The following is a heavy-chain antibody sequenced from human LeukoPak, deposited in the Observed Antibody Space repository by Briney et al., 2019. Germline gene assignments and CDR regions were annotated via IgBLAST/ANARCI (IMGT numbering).Heavy chain of an antibody. J-gene: IGHJ4*02. V-gene: IGHV4-61*01. CDR1: GGSVSSGSYY. CDR3: ARDPFDYYGSGPLGGN. D-gene: IGHD3-10*01. CDR2: IYYSGST. Sequence: SETLSLTCTVSGGSVSSGSYYWSWIRQPPGKGLEWIGYIYYSGSTNYNPSLKSRVAISVDTSKNQFSLKLSSVTAADTAVYYCARDPFDYYGSGPLGGNWGRGTLVTVSS.